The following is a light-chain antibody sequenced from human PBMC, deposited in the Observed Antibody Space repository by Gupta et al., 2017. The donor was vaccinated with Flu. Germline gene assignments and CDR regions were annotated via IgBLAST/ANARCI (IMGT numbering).Light chain of an antibody. V-gene: IGKV1-39*01. Sequence: DIHMTQSPSSLSASVGDRVTITCRASQRISTYLNWYRQRPGRAPELLIYAASTLQSGVPSRFSGSGSGTDFILTISRLQSEDFATYFCQQGYSTPHTFGHGTKVDIK. CDR1: QRISTY. J-gene: IGKJ3*01. CDR3: QQGYSTPHT. CDR2: AAS.